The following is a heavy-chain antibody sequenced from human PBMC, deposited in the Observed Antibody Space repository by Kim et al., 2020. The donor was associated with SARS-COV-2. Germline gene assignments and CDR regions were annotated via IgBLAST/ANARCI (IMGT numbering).Heavy chain of an antibody. CDR3: ARLEYSSGWYPVDYYYYGMDV. Sequence: SETLSLTCTVSGGSISSSSYYWGWIRQPPGKGLEWIGSIYYSGSTYYNPSLKSRVTISVDTSKNQFSLKLSSVTAADTAVYYCARLEYSSGWYPVDYYYYGMDVWGQGTTVTVSS. V-gene: IGHV4-39*01. CDR2: IYYSGST. D-gene: IGHD6-19*01. CDR1: GGSISSSSYY. J-gene: IGHJ6*02.